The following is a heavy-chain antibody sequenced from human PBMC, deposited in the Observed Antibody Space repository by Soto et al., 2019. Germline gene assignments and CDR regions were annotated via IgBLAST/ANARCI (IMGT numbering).Heavy chain of an antibody. V-gene: IGHV4-59*01. J-gene: IGHJ6*03. CDR1: GGSISSYY. CDR2: IYYSGST. Sequence: QVQLQESGPGLVKPSETLSLTCTVSGGSISSYYWSWIRQPPGKGLEWIGYIYYSGSTNYNPSLKSRVTISVDTSKNQFSLKLSSVTAADTAVYYCARDRLRSGYYHYYYYYMDVWGKGTPVTVSS. CDR3: ARDRLRSGYYHYYYYYMDV. D-gene: IGHD3-22*01.